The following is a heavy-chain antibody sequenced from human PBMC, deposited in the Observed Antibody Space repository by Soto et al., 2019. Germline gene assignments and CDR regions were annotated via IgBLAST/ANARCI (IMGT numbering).Heavy chain of an antibody. V-gene: IGHV4-4*07. J-gene: IGHJ4*02. CDR1: GGSISSYY. Sequence: SETLSLTCTVSGGSISSYYWSWIRQPAGKGLEWIGRIYTSGSTNYNPSLKSRVIMSVDTSKNQFSLKLSSVTAEDTAVYYCAKDWWSIDSSGYFDYFDYWGQGTLVTVSS. CDR2: IYTSGST. D-gene: IGHD3-22*01. CDR3: AKDWWSIDSSGYFDYFDY.